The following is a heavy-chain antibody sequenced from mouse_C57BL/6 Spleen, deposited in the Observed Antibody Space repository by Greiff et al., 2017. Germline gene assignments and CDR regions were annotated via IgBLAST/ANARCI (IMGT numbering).Heavy chain of an antibody. V-gene: IGHV5-4*01. CDR1: GFTFSSSA. CDR2: ISDGGSYT. D-gene: IGHD3-1*01. J-gene: IGHJ2*01. Sequence: EVKLMESGGGLVKPGGSLKLSCAASGFTFSSSAMSWVRQTPDKRLEWVATISDGGSYTYYPDNVKSRFTNSSDNAKNNLYLHMSHLTSEDTAMYYSARDRGLTPYYFDDWGQGTTLTVSS. CDR3: ARDRGLTPYYFDD.